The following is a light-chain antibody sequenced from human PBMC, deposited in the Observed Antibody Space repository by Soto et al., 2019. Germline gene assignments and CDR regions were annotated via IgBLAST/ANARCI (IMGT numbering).Light chain of an antibody. V-gene: IGKV1-5*03. J-gene: IGKJ1*01. CDR1: QSISSW. Sequence: DIQMTQSPSTLSASVGDRVTITCRASQSISSWLAWYQQKPGKAPKLLIYKASSLESGVPSRFSGSGSGTELPLNISSLQPDDFATYYCQQYNSYSPWTFGQGTKVEIK. CDR3: QQYNSYSPWT. CDR2: KAS.